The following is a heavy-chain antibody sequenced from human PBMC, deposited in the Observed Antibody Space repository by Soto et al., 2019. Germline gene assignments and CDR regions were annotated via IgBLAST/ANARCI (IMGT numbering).Heavy chain of an antibody. CDR1: GVSTSSYS. J-gene: IGHJ4*02. D-gene: IGHD3-22*01. V-gene: IGHV4-4*07. CDR3: ARDPNYYDSSGYPNGLFDY. CDR2: VYTSGST. Sequence: PSETLSLTCTVSGVSTSSYSWSWIRQPAEKGLEWIGRVYTSGSTYSNPSLKSRVTMSVDTSKHQFSLNLSSVTAADTAVYYCARDPNYYDSSGYPNGLFDYWGQGALVTVSS.